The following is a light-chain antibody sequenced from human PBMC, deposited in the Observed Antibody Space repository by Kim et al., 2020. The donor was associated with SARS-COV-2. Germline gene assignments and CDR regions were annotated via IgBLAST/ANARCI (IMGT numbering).Light chain of an antibody. CDR3: QRYGSSPALT. CDR1: QSVSSN. CDR2: DAS. J-gene: IGKJ4*01. Sequence: SPGETATLSCRASQSVSSNLAWYQQKPGQAPRLLIFDASYRDTGIPDRFSGSGSGTDFTLTISRLEPEDFAVYYCQRYGSSPALTFGGGTKVDIK. V-gene: IGKV3-20*01.